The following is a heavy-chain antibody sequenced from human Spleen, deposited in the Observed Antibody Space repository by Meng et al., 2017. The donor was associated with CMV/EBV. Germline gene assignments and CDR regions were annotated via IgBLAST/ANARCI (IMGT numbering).Heavy chain of an antibody. V-gene: IGHV4-39*07. Sequence: GSLRLSCSVSGGSISSGNYYWGWIRQPPGKGLEWIGSIYYSGSTYYNPSLKSRVTISVDTSKNQFSLKLSSVTAADTAIYYCARGGRIVGATLPDYWGQGTLVTVSS. CDR3: ARGGRIVGATLPDY. CDR2: IYYSGST. D-gene: IGHD1-26*01. CDR1: GGSISSGNYY. J-gene: IGHJ4*02.